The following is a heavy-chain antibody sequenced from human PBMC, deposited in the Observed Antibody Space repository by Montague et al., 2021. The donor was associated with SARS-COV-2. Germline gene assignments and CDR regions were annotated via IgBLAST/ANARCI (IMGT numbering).Heavy chain of an antibody. V-gene: IGHV3-9*01. Sequence: SLRLSCVASGFSFDDYAMHWVRQAPGKGLEWVSGISWNSGSLGYADSVKGRFTISRDNAKNSLYLQMNSLRAEDTALYYCAKDGVIAEYFQHWGQGTLVTVSS. CDR2: ISWNSGSL. CDR3: AKDGVIAEYFQH. CDR1: GFSFDDYA. J-gene: IGHJ1*01.